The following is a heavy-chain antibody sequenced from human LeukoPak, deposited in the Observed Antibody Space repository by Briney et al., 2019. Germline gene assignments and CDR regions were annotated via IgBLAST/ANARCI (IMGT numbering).Heavy chain of an antibody. V-gene: IGHV3-48*01. Sequence: GGSLRLSCAASGFTFSSYSVNWVRQAPGKGLEWVSYISSSSSTIYYADSVKGRFTISRDNAKNSLYLQMNSLRAEDTAVYYCARVVYYYYGMDVWGQGTTVTVSS. CDR2: ISSSSSTI. J-gene: IGHJ6*02. CDR1: GFTFSSYS. CDR3: ARVVYYYYGMDV.